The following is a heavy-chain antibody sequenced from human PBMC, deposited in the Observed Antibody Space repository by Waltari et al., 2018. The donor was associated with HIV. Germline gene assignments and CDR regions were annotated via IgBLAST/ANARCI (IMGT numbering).Heavy chain of an antibody. CDR1: GGSFSGYY. V-gene: IGHV4-34*01. D-gene: IGHD1-7*01. CDR3: ARGKGITGTALAGGYYYYMDV. CDR2: INHSGST. J-gene: IGHJ6*03. Sequence: QVQLQQWGAGLLKPSETLSLTCAVYGGSFSGYYWSWIRQPPGKGLEWIGEINHSGSTNYNPSLKSRVTISVDTSKNQFSLKLSSVTAADTAVYYCARGKGITGTALAGGYYYYMDVWGKGTTVTVSS.